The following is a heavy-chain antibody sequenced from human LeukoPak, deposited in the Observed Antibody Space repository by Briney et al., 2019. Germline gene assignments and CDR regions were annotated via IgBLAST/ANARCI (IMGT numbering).Heavy chain of an antibody. CDR1: GGTFSSYT. CDR2: IIPIFGTA. CDR3: ARQGYCTNGVCYSWFDP. V-gene: IGHV1-69*13. D-gene: IGHD2-8*01. J-gene: IGHJ5*02. Sequence: SVRVSRKASGGTFSSYTISWVRQAPGQGLEWMGGIIPIFGTASYAQKFQGRVTITADESTSTAYMELSSLRSEDTAVYYCARQGYCTNGVCYSWFDPWGQGTLVTVSS.